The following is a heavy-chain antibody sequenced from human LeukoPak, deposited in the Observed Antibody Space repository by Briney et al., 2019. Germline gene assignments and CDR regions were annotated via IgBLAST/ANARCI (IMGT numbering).Heavy chain of an antibody. CDR2: INGDGSEK. V-gene: IGHV3-7*01. D-gene: IGHD3-16*01. CDR1: GLTFNSRW. CDR3: VTGGGAY. J-gene: IGHJ4*02. Sequence: GGPLRLSCAASGLTFNSRWMSWVRQAPGKGLEWVAMINGDGSEKNYVDSVKGLFTISRENAKNSLYLQMNNLRAEDMGVYYCVTGGGAYWGQGTLVTVS.